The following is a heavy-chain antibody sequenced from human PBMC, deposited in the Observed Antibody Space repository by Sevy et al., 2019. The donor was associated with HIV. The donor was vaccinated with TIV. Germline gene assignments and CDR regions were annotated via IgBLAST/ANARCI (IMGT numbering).Heavy chain of an antibody. V-gene: IGHV3-30*18. Sequence: GGSLRLSCAASGFTFSDYGMNWVRQAPGKGLEWVAVISYDGSKKFYRDSVKGRFTISRDNSKNILYLEMNSLRVEDTAVYYCVKDLTQLWLLDVDNGMDVWGQGTTVSVSS. CDR2: ISYDGSKK. CDR3: VKDLTQLWLLDVDNGMDV. D-gene: IGHD5-18*01. CDR1: GFTFSDYG. J-gene: IGHJ6*02.